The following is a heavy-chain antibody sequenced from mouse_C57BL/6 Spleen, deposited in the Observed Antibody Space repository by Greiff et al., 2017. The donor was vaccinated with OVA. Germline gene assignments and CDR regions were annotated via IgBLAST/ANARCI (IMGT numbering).Heavy chain of an antibody. V-gene: IGHV1-55*01. CDR1: GYTFTSYW. D-gene: IGHD3-2*02. CDR2: IYPGSGST. CDR3: TRRSSGHRGFAY. J-gene: IGHJ3*01. Sequence: QVQLQQPGAELVKPGASVKMSCKASGYTFTSYWIPWVKQRPGQGLEWIGDIYPGSGSTNYNEKFKSKATLTVDTSSSTAYMQLSRLTSEDSAVYYCTRRSSGHRGFAYWGQGTLVTVSA.